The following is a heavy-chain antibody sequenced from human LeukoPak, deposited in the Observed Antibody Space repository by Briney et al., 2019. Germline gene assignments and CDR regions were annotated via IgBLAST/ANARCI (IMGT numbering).Heavy chain of an antibody. J-gene: IGHJ4*02. V-gene: IGHV3-72*01. CDR3: ADVGAGGDY. CDR1: GFSFSDHY. D-gene: IGHD3-16*01. CDR2: IRNKVETYRT. Sequence: PGGSLRLSCAASGFSFSDHYMDWVRQAPGKGLEWVGRIRNKVETYRTEYAASVKGRFTVSRDDSKSSVYLQMNSRKNEDTAVYYCADVGAGGDYWGQGTLVTVSS.